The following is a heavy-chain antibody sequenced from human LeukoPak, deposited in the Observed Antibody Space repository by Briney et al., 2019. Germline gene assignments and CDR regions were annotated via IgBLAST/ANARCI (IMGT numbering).Heavy chain of an antibody. CDR1: GFTIGTHA. V-gene: IGHV3-23*01. Sequence: GGSLRLSCAASGFTIGTHAMSWVRQAPGKGLEWVSVISGRGDSTYYADSVKGRFTISRDNSKNTLYLQMNSLRGEDTAVYYCAKQDHDLGNYYVRFDYWGQGTLVAVSS. J-gene: IGHJ4*02. CDR2: ISGRGDST. CDR3: AKQDHDLGNYYVRFDY. D-gene: IGHD3-22*01.